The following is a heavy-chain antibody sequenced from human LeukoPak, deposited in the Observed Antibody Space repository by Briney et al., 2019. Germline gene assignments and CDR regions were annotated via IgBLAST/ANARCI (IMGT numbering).Heavy chain of an antibody. J-gene: IGHJ5*02. CDR3: ARARVVVAAKGWFDP. CDR2: INHSGST. D-gene: IGHD2-15*01. V-gene: IGHV4-34*01. CDR1: GGSFSGYY. Sequence: PSETLSLTCAFYGGSFSGYYWSWIRQPPGKGLEWIGEINHSGSTNYNPSLKSRVTISVDTSKNQFSLKLSSVTAADTAVYYCARARVVVAAKGWFDPWGQGTLVTVSS.